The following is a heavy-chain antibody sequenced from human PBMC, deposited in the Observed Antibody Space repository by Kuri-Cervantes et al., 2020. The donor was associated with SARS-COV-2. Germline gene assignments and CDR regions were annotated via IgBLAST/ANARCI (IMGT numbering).Heavy chain of an antibody. D-gene: IGHD3-10*01. Sequence: GGSLRLSCAASGFTVSSNYMSWVRQAPGKGLEWVSVIYSGGSTYYADSVKGRFTISRDNSKNTLYLQMNSLRAEDTAVYYCARDRSMVRGVIIDYGMDVWGQGTTVTVSS. J-gene: IGHJ6*02. CDR3: ARDRSMVRGVIIDYGMDV. CDR1: GFTVSSNY. CDR2: IYSGGST. V-gene: IGHV3-66*01.